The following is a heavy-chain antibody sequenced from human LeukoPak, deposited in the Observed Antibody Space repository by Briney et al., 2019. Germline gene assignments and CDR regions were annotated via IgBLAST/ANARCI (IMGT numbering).Heavy chain of an antibody. V-gene: IGHV4-39*07. CDR2: IYYSGSN. J-gene: IGHJ6*03. D-gene: IGHD3-10*01. CDR3: ARDGVVLWVGEVRSVGYMDV. CDR1: GGSISSSSYY. Sequence: SETLSLTCTVSGGSISSSSYYWGWIRQPPGKGLEWIGSIYYSGSNYYNPSLKSLVTISVDTSNKQFSLKLSPVTAGATAVYYCARDGVVLWVGEVRSVGYMDVWGKGTTVTVSS.